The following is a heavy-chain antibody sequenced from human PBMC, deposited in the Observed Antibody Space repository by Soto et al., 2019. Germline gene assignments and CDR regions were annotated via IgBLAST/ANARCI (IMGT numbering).Heavy chain of an antibody. CDR2: ISYDGTNK. CDR3: AKDLQSYGDYDYYCYGMDV. Sequence: QVQLVESGGGEVQPGRSLTISCAASGFTFSTYSMHWVRQTPGKGLEWMAVISYDGTNKFYSDSVKGRFTISRDNFKNTLTLQMNSLRADDTAVYSCAKDLQSYGDYDYYCYGMDVWGLGTRVTVSS. V-gene: IGHV3-30*18. D-gene: IGHD4-17*01. J-gene: IGHJ6*02. CDR1: GFTFSTYS.